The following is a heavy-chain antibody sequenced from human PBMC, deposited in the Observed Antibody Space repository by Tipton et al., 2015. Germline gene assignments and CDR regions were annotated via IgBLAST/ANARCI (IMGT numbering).Heavy chain of an antibody. J-gene: IGHJ2*01. V-gene: IGHV1-18*01. CDR1: GYTFTDYG. D-gene: IGHD2-15*01. CDR3: ARWAAYFDL. CDR2: ISVYNGNT. Sequence: QVQLVQSGAEVKKPGASVKVSCKASGYTFTDYGITWVRQAPGQGLEWRGWISVYNGNTNYAEKFQGRVTLTTDTSTSTAYMELRSLRSDDTAVYYCARWAAYFDLWGRGTLVTASS.